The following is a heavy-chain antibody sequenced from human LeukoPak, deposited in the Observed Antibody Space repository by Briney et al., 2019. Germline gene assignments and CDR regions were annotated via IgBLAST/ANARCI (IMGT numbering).Heavy chain of an antibody. CDR3: ARDRSILTGSLGYFDY. CDR1: GFTVSSNY. CDR2: SYTGGNT. D-gene: IGHD3-9*01. J-gene: IGHJ4*02. Sequence: GGSLRLSCAASGFTVSSNYMSWVRQAPGKGLEWVSVSYTGGNTHYADSVKGRFTLSRDNSKNTVYLQMNSLRVEDTAMYYCARDRSILTGSLGYFDYWGQGTLVTISS. V-gene: IGHV3-66*01.